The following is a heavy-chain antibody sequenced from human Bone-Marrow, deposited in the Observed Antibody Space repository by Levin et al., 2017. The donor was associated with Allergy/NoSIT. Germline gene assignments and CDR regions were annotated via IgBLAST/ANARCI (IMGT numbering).Heavy chain of an antibody. D-gene: IGHD6-13*01. CDR3: ARDPSSIAAAGRADY. CDR1: GFSFSTFG. J-gene: IGHJ4*02. V-gene: IGHV3-33*01. Sequence: GGSLRLSCAASGFSFSTFGMYWLRQAPGKGLEWVAVIWYDGSNKYYADFVKGRFTISRDNAKNTLYLQMNSLRAEDTAVYYCARDPSSIAAAGRADYWGQGTLVTVSS. CDR2: IWYDGSNK.